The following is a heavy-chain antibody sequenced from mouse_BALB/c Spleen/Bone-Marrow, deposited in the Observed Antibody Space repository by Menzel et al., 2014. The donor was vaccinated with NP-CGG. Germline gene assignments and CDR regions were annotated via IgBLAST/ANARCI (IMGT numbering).Heavy chain of an antibody. Sequence: QVQLQQSGAELVKPGVSVKLSCKASGYTFTNYWMHWVKQRPGQGLEWIGEIDPSDSYSNYNQNFKGKATLTVDKSSSTAYMQLTSLTSEDPAVYYCARGVVYYYAMDYWGQGTSVTVSS. V-gene: IGHV1-69*02. CDR1: GYTFTNYW. J-gene: IGHJ4*01. CDR2: IDPSDSYS. CDR3: ARGVVYYYAMDY.